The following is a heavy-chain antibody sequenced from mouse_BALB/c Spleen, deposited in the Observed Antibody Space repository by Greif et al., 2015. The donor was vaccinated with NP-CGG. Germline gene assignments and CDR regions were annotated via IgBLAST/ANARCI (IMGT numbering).Heavy chain of an antibody. D-gene: IGHD2-14*01. J-gene: IGHJ2*01. V-gene: IGHV3-8*02. CDR2: ISYSGST. Sequence: EVQLQESGPSLVKPSQTLSLTCSVTGDSITSGYWNWIRKFPGNKLEYMGYISYSGSTYYNPSLKSRISITRDTSKNQYYLQLNSVTTEDTATYYCARGPTPYRSDFDYWGQGTTLTVSS. CDR3: ARGPTPYRSDFDY. CDR1: GDSITSGY.